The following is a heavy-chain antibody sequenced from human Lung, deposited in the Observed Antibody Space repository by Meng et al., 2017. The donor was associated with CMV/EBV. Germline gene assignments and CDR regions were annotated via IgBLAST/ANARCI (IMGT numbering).Heavy chain of an antibody. CDR3: SSRRGGWPYFDF. D-gene: IGHD6-19*01. Sequence: SETXSLXXTVSPGSISSYYWSWIRQPPGKGLEWIGYVSDSGNTNYNPSLKSRVTISIDTSKNQFSLRLKSVTAADTAVYYCSSRRGGWPYFDFWGQGTLVXVSS. CDR2: VSDSGNT. V-gene: IGHV4-59*01. CDR1: PGSISSYY. J-gene: IGHJ4*02.